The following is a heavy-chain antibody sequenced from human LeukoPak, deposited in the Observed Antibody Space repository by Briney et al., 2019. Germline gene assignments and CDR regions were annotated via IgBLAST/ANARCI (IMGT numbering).Heavy chain of an antibody. Sequence: GGSLRLSCAASGFTLSTYAMSWVRQTPGKGLEWVAATSSSDAGTYHADSVRGRFTISRDNSKNTLYLQMNSLRAEGAAVYFCAKAPVTSCRGAYCYPFDSWGQGTLVTVSS. CDR2: TSSSDAGT. V-gene: IGHV3-23*01. CDR3: AKAPVTSCRGAYCYPFDS. J-gene: IGHJ4*02. CDR1: GFTLSTYA. D-gene: IGHD2-21*01.